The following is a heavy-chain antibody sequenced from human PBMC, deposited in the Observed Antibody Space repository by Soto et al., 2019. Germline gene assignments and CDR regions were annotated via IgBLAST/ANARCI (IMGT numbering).Heavy chain of an antibody. V-gene: IGHV6-1*01. CDR1: GDSVSSNSAA. J-gene: IGHJ6*02. Sequence: SQTLSLTCAISGDSVSSNSAAWNCIIQSPSRGLEWLGRTYYRSKWNNDYALSVKSRITINPDTPKNQFSLHLYSVTPEDTAVYYCTGITSFRGVDVWGQGTPVTVSS. CDR3: TGITSFRGVDV. CDR2: TYYRSKWNN. D-gene: IGHD3-10*01.